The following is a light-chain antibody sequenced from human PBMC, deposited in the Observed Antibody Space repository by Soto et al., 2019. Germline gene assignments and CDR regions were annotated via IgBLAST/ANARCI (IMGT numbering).Light chain of an antibody. CDR3: QQLNSYPRT. Sequence: DIQLTQSPSFLSASVGDRVTITCRASQGISSYLAWYQQKQGKAPKLLIYAASTLQSGVPSRFSGSGSGTEFTLTISSLQPEDFATYYCQQLNSYPRTFGGGTKVEIK. CDR1: QGISSY. CDR2: AAS. V-gene: IGKV1-9*01. J-gene: IGKJ4*01.